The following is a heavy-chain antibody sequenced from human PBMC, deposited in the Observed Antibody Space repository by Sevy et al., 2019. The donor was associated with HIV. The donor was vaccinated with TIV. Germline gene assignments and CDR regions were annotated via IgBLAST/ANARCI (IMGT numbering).Heavy chain of an antibody. V-gene: IGHV1-24*01. CDR3: ATLDFWSENPFYGTDV. Sequence: ASVKVSCKVSGYTLTKLPMDWVRQAPGKGLEWMGGFDPDDGETIYAQRFQGRVTMTEDTSTDTAYMELSSLRSEDTAVYYCATLDFWSENPFYGTDVWGQGTTVTVSS. CDR2: FDPDDGET. J-gene: IGHJ6*02. CDR1: GYTLTKLP. D-gene: IGHD3-3*01.